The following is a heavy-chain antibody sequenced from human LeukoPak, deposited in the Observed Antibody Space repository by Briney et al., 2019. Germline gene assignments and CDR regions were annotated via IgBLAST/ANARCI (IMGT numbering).Heavy chain of an antibody. Sequence: GGSLRLSCAASGFTFSSFAMSWVRQAPGKGLDWVSTISGSGGSTYYADSVKGRFTISRDNSKNTLYLQMNSLGAEDTAVYYCATNAGPGPDDAFDIWGQGTMVTVSS. J-gene: IGHJ3*02. V-gene: IGHV3-23*01. CDR1: GFTFSSFA. CDR3: ATNAGPGPDDAFDI. CDR2: ISGSGGST.